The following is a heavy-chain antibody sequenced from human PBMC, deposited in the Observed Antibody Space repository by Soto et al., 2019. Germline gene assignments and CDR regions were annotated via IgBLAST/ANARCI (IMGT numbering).Heavy chain of an antibody. CDR1: GFTFSSST. J-gene: IGHJ4*02. V-gene: IGHV3-21*06. CDR2: ISSSSSYI. D-gene: IGHD3-10*01. CDR3: ARDIGEMSAV. Sequence: LRLSFTGSGFTFSSSTMTLVRQGPGKGLEWVSSISSSSSYIYFADSLKGRFTISRDSAKNSLYLQMNSLRAEDTAVYYCARDIGEMSAVWGQGTQVTVSS.